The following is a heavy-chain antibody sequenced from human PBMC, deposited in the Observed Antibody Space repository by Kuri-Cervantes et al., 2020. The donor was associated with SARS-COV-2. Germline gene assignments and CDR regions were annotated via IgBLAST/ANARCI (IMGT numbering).Heavy chain of an antibody. CDR1: GFTFDDYT. D-gene: IGHD2-15*01. CDR2: ISWDGGST. V-gene: IGHV3-43*01. CDR3: AKDPNGIVVVVAAIDS. Sequence: GESLKISCAASGFTFDDYTMHWVRQAPGKGLEWVSLISWDGGSTYYADSVKGRFTISRDNSKNTLSLEMDSLRADDTAVYYCAKDPNGIVVVVAAIDSWGQGTLVTVSS. J-gene: IGHJ4*02.